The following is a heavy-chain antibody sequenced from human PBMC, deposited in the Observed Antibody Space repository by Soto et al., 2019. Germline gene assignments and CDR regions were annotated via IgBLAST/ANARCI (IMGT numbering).Heavy chain of an antibody. D-gene: IGHD3-3*01. CDR3: ARQKGGPVLEWLLYPYYYYGMDV. V-gene: IGHV4-39*01. J-gene: IGHJ6*02. Sequence: PSETLSLTCIVSGGSVGSGAYYWSWIRQPPGKGLEWIGSIYYSGSTYYNPSLKSRVTISVDTSKNQFSLKLSSVTAADTAVYYCARQKGGPVLEWLLYPYYYYGMDVWGQGTTVTVSS. CDR2: IYYSGST. CDR1: GGSVGSGAYY.